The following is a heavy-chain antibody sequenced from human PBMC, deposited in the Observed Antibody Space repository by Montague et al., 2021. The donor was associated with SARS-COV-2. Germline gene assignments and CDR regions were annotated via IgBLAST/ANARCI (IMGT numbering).Heavy chain of an antibody. CDR1: GFSFSRYA. CDR2: ISGASVRI. J-gene: IGHJ5*01. V-gene: IGHV3-23*01. CDR3: VKVRDSCYDYPNGFDS. D-gene: IGHD5-12*01. Sequence: SLRLSCAASGFSFSRYAMSWVRQAPGKGLEWVSGISGASVRIYYADSVKGRFTISRDNSKNTLDVQMNSLRAEDTAVYYCVKVRDSCYDYPNGFDSWGQGTLVTVSS.